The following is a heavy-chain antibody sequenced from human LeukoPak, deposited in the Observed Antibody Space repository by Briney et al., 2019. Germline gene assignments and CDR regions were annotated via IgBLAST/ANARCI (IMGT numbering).Heavy chain of an antibody. Sequence: ASVKVSCKASGGTFSSYAISWVRQAPGQGLEWMGRIIPILGIANYAQKFQGRVTITADKSTSTAYMELSSLRSEDTAVYYCAREGAYCGGDCYSWFDPWGQGTLVTVSS. V-gene: IGHV1-69*04. CDR3: AREGAYCGGDCYSWFDP. CDR1: GGTFSSYA. CDR2: IIPILGIA. J-gene: IGHJ5*02. D-gene: IGHD2-21*02.